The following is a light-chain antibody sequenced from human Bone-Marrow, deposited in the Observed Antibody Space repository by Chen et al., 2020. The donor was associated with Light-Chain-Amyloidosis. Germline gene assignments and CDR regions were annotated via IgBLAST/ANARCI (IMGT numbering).Light chain of an antibody. J-gene: IGKJ1*01. CDR3: QQYGSSPRT. CDR1: QSVSSY. V-gene: IGKV3-20*01. Sequence: EIVLTQSPATLSLSPVERATLSCRASQSVSSYLAWYQQKPGQAPRLLIYGASSRATGIPDRFSGSGSGTDFTLTISRLEPEDFAVYYCQQYGSSPRTFGQGTKVEIK. CDR2: GAS.